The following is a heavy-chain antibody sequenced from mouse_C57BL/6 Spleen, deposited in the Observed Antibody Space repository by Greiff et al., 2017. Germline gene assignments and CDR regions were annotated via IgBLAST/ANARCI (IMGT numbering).Heavy chain of an antibody. D-gene: IGHD1-1*01. V-gene: IGHV1-26*01. Sequence: EVQLQQSGPELVKPGASVKISCKASGYTFTDYYMNWVKQSHGKSLEWIGDINPNNGGTSYNQKFKGKATLTVDKSSSTAYMELRSLTSEDSAVYYCAVWGLLRGFAYWGQGTLVTVSA. CDR2: INPNNGGT. CDR1: GYTFTDYY. CDR3: AVWGLLRGFAY. J-gene: IGHJ3*01.